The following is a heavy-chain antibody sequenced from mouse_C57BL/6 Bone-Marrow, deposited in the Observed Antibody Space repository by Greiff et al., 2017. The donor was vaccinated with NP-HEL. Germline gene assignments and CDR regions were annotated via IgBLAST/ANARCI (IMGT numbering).Heavy chain of an antibody. CDR1: GFTFSDAW. CDR2: IRNKANNHAT. D-gene: IGHD1-1*01. Sequence: DVKLQESGGGLVQPGGSMKLSCAASGFTFSDAWMDWVRQSPEKGLEWVAEIRNKANNHATYYAESVKGRFTISRDDSKSSVYLQMNSLRAEDTGIYYCTRGELLLRYYWYFDVWGTGTTVTVSS. CDR3: TRGELLLRYYWYFDV. J-gene: IGHJ1*03. V-gene: IGHV6-6*01.